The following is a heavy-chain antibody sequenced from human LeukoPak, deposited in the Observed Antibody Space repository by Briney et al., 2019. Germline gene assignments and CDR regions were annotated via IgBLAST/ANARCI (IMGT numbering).Heavy chain of an antibody. CDR3: ARLRSNYDDY. J-gene: IGHJ4*02. CDR2: INSDGSST. V-gene: IGHV3-74*01. CDR1: GFTFSSYW. Sequence: GGSLRLSCAASGFTFSSYWMQWVRQAPGKGPVWVSRINSDGSSTSYADSVKGRFTISRDNAKNTLYLQMNSLRAEDTAVYYCARLRSNYDDYWGQGTLVTVSS.